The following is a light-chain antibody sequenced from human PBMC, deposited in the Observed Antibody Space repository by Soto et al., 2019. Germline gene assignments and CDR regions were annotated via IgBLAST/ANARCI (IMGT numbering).Light chain of an antibody. CDR2: AAS. V-gene: IGKV1-39*01. CDR1: QSISSY. CDR3: QQSYSTPRLT. J-gene: IGKJ4*01. Sequence: DIQMTQSPSSLSASVGDRVTITCRASQSISSYLNWYQQKPGKAPKLLIYAASSLQSGVPSRFSGSGSGTDSTLTISSLQPEDVATYYCQQSYSTPRLTFGGGTKVDIK.